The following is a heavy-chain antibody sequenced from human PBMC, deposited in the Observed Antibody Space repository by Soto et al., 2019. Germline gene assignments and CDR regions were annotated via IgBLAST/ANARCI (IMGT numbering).Heavy chain of an antibody. CDR3: ARVSRNTGNIQDNWFDP. CDR1: GYTFTSYY. V-gene: IGHV1-46*01. D-gene: IGHD1-1*01. J-gene: IGHJ5*02. Sequence: ASVKVSCKASGYTFTSYYIHWVRQAPGQGLEWVGIINPSSGGTSYAQKFEGRVLMTRDTSTSTVYMELSSLRSDDTAVYYCARVSRNTGNIQDNWFDPWGQGTLVTVSS. CDR2: INPSSGGT.